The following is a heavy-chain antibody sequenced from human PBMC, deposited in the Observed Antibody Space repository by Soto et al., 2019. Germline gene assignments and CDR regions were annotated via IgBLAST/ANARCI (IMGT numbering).Heavy chain of an antibody. CDR3: ALVDTATVVRRY. CDR1: GFSLSTSGVG. V-gene: IGHV2-5*02. J-gene: IGHJ4*02. CDR2: IYWDDDK. D-gene: IGHD5-18*01. Sequence: QITLKESGPTLVKPTQTLTLTCTFSGFSLSTSGVGVGWIRQPPGKALEWLALIYWDDDKRYSPSLKSRLTIPKNTSKNMVVLTMTNMDPVDTAAYYCALVDTATVVRRYWGQGTMVTISS.